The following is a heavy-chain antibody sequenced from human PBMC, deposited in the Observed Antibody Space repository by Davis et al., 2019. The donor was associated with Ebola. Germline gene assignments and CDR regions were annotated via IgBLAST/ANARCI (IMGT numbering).Heavy chain of an antibody. CDR2: IYYSGST. D-gene: IGHD6-6*01. J-gene: IGHJ4*02. CDR1: GGSISSYY. Sequence: SETLSLTCTVSGGSISSYYWSWIRQPPGKGLEWIGCIYYSGSTNYNPSLKSRVTISVDTSNNQFSLKLSSVTAADTAVYYCARAFSAAKIEYSSSLQFDYWGQGTLVTVSS. V-gene: IGHV4-59*01. CDR3: ARAFSAAKIEYSSSLQFDY.